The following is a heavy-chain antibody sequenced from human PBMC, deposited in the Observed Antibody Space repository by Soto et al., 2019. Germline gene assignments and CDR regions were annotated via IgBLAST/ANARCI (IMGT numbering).Heavy chain of an antibody. CDR2: ISNDSRII. CDR1: GFSLSDYA. D-gene: IGHD3-3*01. J-gene: IGHJ6*02. CDR3: ARIKLVEWFFINVDVYDMDV. V-gene: IGHV3-48*02. Sequence: GGSLRLSCVASGFSLSDYAVNWVRQAPGKGLEWVSFISNDSRIIYYADSVEGRFTVSRDNARNSVFLQMDSLRDEDAAVYYCARIKLVEWFFINVDVYDMDVWGQGTPVTVSS.